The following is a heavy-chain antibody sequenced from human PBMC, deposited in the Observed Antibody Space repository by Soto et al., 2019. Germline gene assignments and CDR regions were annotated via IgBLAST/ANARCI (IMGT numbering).Heavy chain of an antibody. J-gene: IGHJ6*02. D-gene: IGHD1-26*01. Sequence: SETLSLTCTVSGGSISSSSYYWGWIRLPPGKGLEWIGSIYYSGSTYYNPSLKSRVTISVDTSKNQFSLKLSSVTAADTAVYYCARRGVGATPYYYYGMDVWGQGTTVTVPS. CDR2: IYYSGST. V-gene: IGHV4-39*01. CDR1: GGSISSSSYY. CDR3: ARRGVGATPYYYYGMDV.